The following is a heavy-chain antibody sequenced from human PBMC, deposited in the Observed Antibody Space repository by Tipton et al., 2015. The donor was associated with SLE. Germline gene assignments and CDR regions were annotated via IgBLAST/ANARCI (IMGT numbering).Heavy chain of an antibody. CDR1: GGSISSGGFY. J-gene: IGHJ3*02. V-gene: IGHV4-31*03. CDR3: ARDREQLVGAFDI. D-gene: IGHD6-13*01. Sequence: TLSLTCSVSGGSISSGGFYWSWIRQHPGKGLEWIGYIYYSGSTYYNQSLKSRTTISVDTSKNQFSLKLTSVTAEDTAVYYCARDREQLVGAFDIWGQGTMVTVSS. CDR2: IYYSGST.